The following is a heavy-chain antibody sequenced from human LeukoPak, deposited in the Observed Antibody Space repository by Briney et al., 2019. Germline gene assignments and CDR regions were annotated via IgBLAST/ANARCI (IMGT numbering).Heavy chain of an antibody. Sequence: ASVKVSCKASSYTFTSYGISWVRQAPGQGLEWMGWISGYNGHTKYAQKVQGRVTMTTDTSTSTAFMELRSPRSDDTAVYYCARDGRHRYYYDSSGFYGSWFDPWGQGTLVTVSS. CDR3: ARDGRHRYYYDSSGFYGSWFDP. D-gene: IGHD3-22*01. V-gene: IGHV1-18*01. CDR1: SYTFTSYG. CDR2: ISGYNGHT. J-gene: IGHJ5*02.